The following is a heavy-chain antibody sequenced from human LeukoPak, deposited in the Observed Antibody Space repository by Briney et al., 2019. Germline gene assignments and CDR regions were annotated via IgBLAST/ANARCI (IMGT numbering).Heavy chain of an antibody. Sequence: GASVKVSCKASGFTFITPVMHWVRLTRGPRREWIGWIVVGTGSTNYAQNFQGRVTLTRDMSTNTVSMEVSSLTSEDTATYYCAAELKIGDIYFDPWGQGTLVTVSS. V-gene: IGHV1-58*02. J-gene: IGHJ5*02. CDR2: IVVGTGST. CDR3: AAELKIGDIYFDP. CDR1: GFTFITPV. D-gene: IGHD3-3*01.